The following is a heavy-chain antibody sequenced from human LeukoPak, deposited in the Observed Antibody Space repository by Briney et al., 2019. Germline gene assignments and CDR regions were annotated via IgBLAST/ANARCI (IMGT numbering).Heavy chain of an antibody. J-gene: IGHJ5*02. CDR3: ARDWCSDSSGYCNWFDP. CDR1: GYSISSGYC. Sequence: SETLSLTCAVSGYSISSGYCWGWIRQPPGKGLEWIGRIYTSGSTNYNPSLKSRVTMSVDTSKNQFSLKLSSVTAADTAVYYCARDWCSDSSGYCNWFDPWGQGTLVTVSS. V-gene: IGHV4-38-2*02. D-gene: IGHD3-22*01. CDR2: IYTSGST.